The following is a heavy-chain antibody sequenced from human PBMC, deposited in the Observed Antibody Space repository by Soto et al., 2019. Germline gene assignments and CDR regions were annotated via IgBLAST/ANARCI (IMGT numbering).Heavy chain of an antibody. CDR1: GFTFSTYA. V-gene: IGHV3-23*01. CDR2: VSGSGGGT. J-gene: IGHJ4*02. CDR3: AKDKGGTTILTTFDY. D-gene: IGHD4-4*01. Sequence: GGSLRLSCSASGFTFSTYAMSWVRQAPGKGLEWVSGVSGSGGGTYYADSVQGRFTISRDNSKNTLYLQMNSLRAEDTAVYYCAKDKGGTTILTTFDYWGQGALVTVSS.